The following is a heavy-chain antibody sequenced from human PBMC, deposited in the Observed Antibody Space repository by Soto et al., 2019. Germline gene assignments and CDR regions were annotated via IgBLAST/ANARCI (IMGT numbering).Heavy chain of an antibody. CDR2: IWYDGSNK. CDR1: GFTFSSYG. V-gene: IGHV3-33*01. CDR3: ARSGYASPYFDY. Sequence: QVQLVESGGGVVQPGRSLRLSCAASGFTFSSYGMHWVRQAPGKGLEWVAVIWYDGSNKYYADSVKGRFTISRDNSKNTLYLQMNSLRAEDTAVYYCARSGYASPYFDYWGQGTLVTVSS. D-gene: IGHD5-12*01. J-gene: IGHJ4*02.